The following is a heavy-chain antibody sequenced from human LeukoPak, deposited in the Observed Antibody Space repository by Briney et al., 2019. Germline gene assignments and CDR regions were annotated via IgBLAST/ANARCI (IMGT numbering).Heavy chain of an antibody. CDR1: GGSISSGGYY. D-gene: IGHD4-17*01. CDR3: ARGLGYGDYDGVDYFDY. Sequence: SETLSLTCTVSGGSISSGGYYWSWIRQHPGKGLEWIGYIYYSGSTYYNPSLKSRVTISVDTSKNQFSLKLSSVTAADTAVYYCARGLGYGDYDGVDYFDYWGQGTLVTVSS. V-gene: IGHV4-31*03. J-gene: IGHJ4*02. CDR2: IYYSGST.